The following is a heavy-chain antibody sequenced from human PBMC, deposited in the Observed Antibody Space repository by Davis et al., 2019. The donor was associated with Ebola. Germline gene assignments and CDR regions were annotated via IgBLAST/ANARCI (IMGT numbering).Heavy chain of an antibody. V-gene: IGHV3-23*01. Sequence: GESLKISCAGSGFTFSTYAMTWVRQAPGKGLEWVSRISGSGDNPHYADSVKGRFTISRNKAKNTLYLQMNSLRDENTAVYYCARGWLRSAFDQWGQGTLVTVSS. CDR3: ARGWLRSAFDQ. J-gene: IGHJ4*02. CDR1: GFTFSTYA. CDR2: ISGSGDNP. D-gene: IGHD5-12*01.